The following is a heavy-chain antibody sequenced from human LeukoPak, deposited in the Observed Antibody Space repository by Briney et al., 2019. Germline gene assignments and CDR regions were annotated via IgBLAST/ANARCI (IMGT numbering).Heavy chain of an antibody. CDR3: ARVELGGYNYDYYYYMDA. Sequence: SETLSLTCTVSGYSISSGYYWGWIRQPPGKGLEWIGSIYHSGSTYYNPSLKSRVTISVDTSKNQFSLKLSSVTAADTAVYYCARVELGGYNYDYYYYMDAWGKGTTVTVSS. V-gene: IGHV4-38-2*02. CDR1: GYSISSGYY. J-gene: IGHJ6*03. CDR2: IYHSGST. D-gene: IGHD5-12*01.